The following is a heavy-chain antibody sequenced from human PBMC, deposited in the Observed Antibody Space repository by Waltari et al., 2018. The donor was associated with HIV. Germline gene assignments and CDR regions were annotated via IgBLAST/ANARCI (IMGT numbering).Heavy chain of an antibody. J-gene: IGHJ4*02. CDR2: MYTSGST. D-gene: IGHD2-21*02. Sequence: QVQLQESGPGLVKPSQTLSLTCTVSGGSISSGSFYWNWIRQPAGKGLEWIGRMYTSGSTKYNPSLKSRVTISVDTSKNQFSLKLNSVTAADTAVYYCARAEGGNSGVHFDYWGQGTLVTVSS. V-gene: IGHV4-61*02. CDR3: ARAEGGNSGVHFDY. CDR1: GGSISSGSFY.